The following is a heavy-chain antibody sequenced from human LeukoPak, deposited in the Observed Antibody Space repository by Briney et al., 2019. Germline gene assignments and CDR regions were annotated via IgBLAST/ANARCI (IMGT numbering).Heavy chain of an antibody. CDR3: AKEQLYYYGSATYYPLAPFDY. V-gene: IGHV3-23*01. D-gene: IGHD3-10*01. J-gene: IGHJ4*02. CDR2: ISDGGAIT. Sequence: PGGALRVSSTASGFNFRGYSINWARPAPGGGVEWGSVISDGGAITDYAESVRGPFTISRGTSKSTLALQMQSLRAEDTAVYYSAKEQLYYYGSATYYPLAPFDYWGQGTLVTVSS. CDR1: GFNFRGYS.